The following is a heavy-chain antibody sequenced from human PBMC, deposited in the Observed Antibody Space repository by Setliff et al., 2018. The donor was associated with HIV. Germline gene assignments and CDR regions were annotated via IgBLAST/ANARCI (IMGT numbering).Heavy chain of an antibody. Sequence: PGGSLRLSCAASGFTFSRYSMTWVRQAPGKGLEWVSEINTSGGNTYYADSVKGRFTISRDNSKNTLFLQMSSLRAEDTAIYYCVRDKWLVPDTFDIWGQGTMVTVSS. CDR1: GFTFSRYS. V-gene: IGHV3-23*01. CDR3: VRDKWLVPDTFDI. J-gene: IGHJ3*02. D-gene: IGHD6-19*01. CDR2: INTSGGNT.